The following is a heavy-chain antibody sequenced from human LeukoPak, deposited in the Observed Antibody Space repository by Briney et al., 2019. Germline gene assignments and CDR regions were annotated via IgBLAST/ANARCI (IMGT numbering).Heavy chain of an antibody. J-gene: IGHJ4*02. CDR2: IYYSGSI. V-gene: IGHV4-59*01. CDR3: ARGFRWNDY. D-gene: IGHD1-1*01. CDR1: GVSISSYY. Sequence: SETLSLTCSVSGVSISSYYWSWIRQPPGKGLEWIGYIYYSGSINYNSSLKSRVTISVDTSKNQFSLKLSSVTAADTAVYYCARGFRWNDYWGQGTLVTVSS.